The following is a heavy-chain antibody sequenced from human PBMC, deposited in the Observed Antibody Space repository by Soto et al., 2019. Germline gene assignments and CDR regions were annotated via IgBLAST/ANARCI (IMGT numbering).Heavy chain of an antibody. J-gene: IGHJ6*02. V-gene: IGHV1-69*13. Sequence: GASVKVSCKASGGTFSSYAISWVRQAPGQGLEWMGGIIPIFGTANYAQKFQGRVTITADESTSTAYMELSSLRSEDTAVYYCARDQLILPAHDFFYGSDVWGQGAKVTVSS. CDR2: IIPIFGTA. CDR1: GGTFSSYA. D-gene: IGHD2-21*02. CDR3: ARDQLILPAHDFFYGSDV.